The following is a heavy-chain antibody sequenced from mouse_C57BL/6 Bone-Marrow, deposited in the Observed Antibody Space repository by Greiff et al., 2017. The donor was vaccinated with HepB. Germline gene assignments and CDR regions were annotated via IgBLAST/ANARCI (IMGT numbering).Heavy chain of an antibody. CDR2: ISSGGDYI. Sequence: EVKLEESGEGLVKPGGSLKLSCAASGFTFSSYAMSWVRQTPEKRLEGVAYISSGGDYIYYADTVKGRFTISRDNARNTLYLQMSRLKSEDTAMYYCTRDEMATVVATDYYAMDYWGQGTSVTVSS. D-gene: IGHD1-1*01. CDR3: TRDEMATVVATDYYAMDY. V-gene: IGHV5-9-1*02. J-gene: IGHJ4*01. CDR1: GFTFSSYA.